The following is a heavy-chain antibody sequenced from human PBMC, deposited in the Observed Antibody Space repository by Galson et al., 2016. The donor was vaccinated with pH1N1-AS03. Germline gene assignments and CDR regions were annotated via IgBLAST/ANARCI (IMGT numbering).Heavy chain of an antibody. CDR2: IDASGST. V-gene: IGHV4-61*02. CDR1: GVSTSGGNSY. D-gene: IGHD4-17*01. J-gene: IGHJ4*02. Sequence: TLSLTCTVSGVSTSGGNSYWTWIRQAAGQGLEWIGRIDASGSTNYNPSLKTRVTISLDTSSNEFSLKLSSVTAADTAVYFCARSLTVTDRIDYWGQGTLVTVST. CDR3: ARSLTVTDRIDY.